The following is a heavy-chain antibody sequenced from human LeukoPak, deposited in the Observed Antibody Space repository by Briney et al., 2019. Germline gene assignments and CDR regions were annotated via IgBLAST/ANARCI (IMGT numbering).Heavy chain of an antibody. CDR1: GFTFSSYG. CDR3: AKAAPFYFDH. D-gene: IGHD6-6*01. Sequence: GRSLRLSCAASGFTFSSYGMTWVRQAPGKGLEWVSIISVSGGSTYYADSVQGRFTISRDNSKNTVYLQMNSLRVEDTAVYYCAKAAPFYFDHWGQGTLVTVSS. V-gene: IGHV3-23*01. CDR2: ISVSGGST. J-gene: IGHJ4*02.